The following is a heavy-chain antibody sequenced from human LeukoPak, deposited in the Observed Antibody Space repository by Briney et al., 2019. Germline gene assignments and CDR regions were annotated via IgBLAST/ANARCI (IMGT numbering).Heavy chain of an antibody. CDR2: IYHSGST. CDR3: ARDASGSYSSGY. J-gene: IGHJ4*02. Sequence: SETLSLPCTVSGYSISSGYYWGWIRQPPGKGLEWIGSIYHSGSTYYNPSLKSRVTISVDTSKNQFSLKLSSVTAADTAVYYCARDASGSYSSGYWGQGTLVTVSS. V-gene: IGHV4-38-2*02. D-gene: IGHD1-26*01. CDR1: GYSISSGYY.